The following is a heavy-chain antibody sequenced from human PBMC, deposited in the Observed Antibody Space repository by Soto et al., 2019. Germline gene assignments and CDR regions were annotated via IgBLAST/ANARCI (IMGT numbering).Heavy chain of an antibody. CDR2: ISSNGGST. CDR3: ARGQNTYDSYFSDAFDI. CDR1: GFTFSSYA. D-gene: IGHD3-22*01. J-gene: IGHJ3*02. Sequence: XESLTLSCSASGFTFSSYARHRVRQAPGKGLEYVSAISSNGGSTYYADSVKGRLTISRDNSKNTLYLQMNSLRAEDTAVYYCARGQNTYDSYFSDAFDIWGQGTMVTVSS. V-gene: IGHV3-64*04.